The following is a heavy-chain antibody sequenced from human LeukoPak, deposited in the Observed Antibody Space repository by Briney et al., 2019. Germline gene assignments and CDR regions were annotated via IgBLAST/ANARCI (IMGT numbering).Heavy chain of an antibody. V-gene: IGHV3-74*01. Sequence: GGSLRLSCAVSGFSFSNDWMHWVRQAPGKGLLCVSRISGDGTTTNYANSVKGRFTISRDNAKNMLYLQVDSRRAEDTAVYYCAGTWSFVYCGQGNLVTVSS. D-gene: IGHD2-15*01. CDR2: ISGDGTTT. CDR3: AGTWSFVY. J-gene: IGHJ4*02. CDR1: GFSFSNDW.